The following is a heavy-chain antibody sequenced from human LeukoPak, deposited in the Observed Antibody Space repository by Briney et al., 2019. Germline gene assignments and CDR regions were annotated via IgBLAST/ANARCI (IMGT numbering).Heavy chain of an antibody. CDR1: GGSISRSSYY. J-gene: IGHJ4*02. CDR2: TYYSGST. Sequence: SETLSLTCSVSGGSISRSSYYWIWLRQSPGRGLEWIGNTYYSGSTLYNPSLKSRVTISVDTSKNQFSLRLTSVTAADTAVYYCARPRGDLWSGYDYWGQGVLVTVSP. D-gene: IGHD3-3*01. V-gene: IGHV4-39*01. CDR3: ARPRGDLWSGYDY.